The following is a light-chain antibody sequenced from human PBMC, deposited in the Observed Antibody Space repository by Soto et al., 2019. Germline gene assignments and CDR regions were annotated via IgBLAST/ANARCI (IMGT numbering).Light chain of an antibody. CDR3: QSYDSSLSVV. J-gene: IGLJ2*01. CDR1: SSNIGAGYD. CDR2: GNS. Sequence: QSVLTQPPSVSGAPGQRVTISCTWSSSNIGAGYDVHWYQQLPGTAPKLLIYGNSNRPSGVPDRFSGSKSGTSACLAITGLQAEDEADYYCQSYDSSLSVVFGGGTKLTVL. V-gene: IGLV1-40*01.